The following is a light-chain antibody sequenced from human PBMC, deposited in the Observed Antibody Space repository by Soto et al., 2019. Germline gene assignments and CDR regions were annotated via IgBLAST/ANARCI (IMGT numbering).Light chain of an antibody. Sequence: QLVLTQSPSASASLGASVKLTCTLSSGHSSYAIAWHQQQLEKGPRYLMKLNSDGSHSKGDGIPDRFSGSSSGAERYLTISSLQSEDEADYYCQTWGTGTVYVFGTGTKLTVL. CDR2: LNSDGSH. CDR3: QTWGTGTVYV. V-gene: IGLV4-69*01. J-gene: IGLJ1*01. CDR1: SGHSSYA.